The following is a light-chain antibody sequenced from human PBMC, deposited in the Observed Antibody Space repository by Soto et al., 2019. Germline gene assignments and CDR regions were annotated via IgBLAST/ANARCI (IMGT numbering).Light chain of an antibody. CDR3: QQRSKWVT. Sequence: EIVLTQSPATLSLSPGERATLSCRASQTVSSYLLWYQQKPGQAPRLLIYDAINRATGIPARFSGSGSGTDFTLTISSLEPEDFGIYYCQQRSKWVTFGRGTKVDIK. CDR2: DAI. J-gene: IGKJ4*01. V-gene: IGKV3-11*01. CDR1: QTVSSY.